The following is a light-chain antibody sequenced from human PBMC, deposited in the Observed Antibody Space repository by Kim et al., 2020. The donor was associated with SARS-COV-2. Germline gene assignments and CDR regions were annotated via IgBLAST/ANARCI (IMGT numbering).Light chain of an antibody. CDR3: SSYTSSSSWV. Sequence: ITISCTGTSIDVGAYDYVSWYQQLPGKAPNLMIYDVSERPSGVSYRFSGSKSGNTASLTISRLRAEDEADYYCSSYTSSSSWVFGGGTQLTVL. CDR1: SIDVGAYDY. V-gene: IGLV2-14*03. CDR2: DVS. J-gene: IGLJ3*02.